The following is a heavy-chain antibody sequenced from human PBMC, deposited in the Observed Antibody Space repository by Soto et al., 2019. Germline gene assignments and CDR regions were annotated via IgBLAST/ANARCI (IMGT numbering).Heavy chain of an antibody. J-gene: IGHJ5*02. D-gene: IGHD5-12*01. CDR3: ARAVIGQGGYSGYRFDP. CDR1: GGTFSSYA. V-gene: IGHV1-69*01. CDR2: IIPIFGTA. Sequence: QVQLVQSGAEVKKPGSSVKVSCKASGGTFSSYAISWVRQAPGQGLEWMGGIIPIFGTANYAQKFQGRVTITADESTSIAYMELSSLRSEDTAVYYCARAVIGQGGYSGYRFDPWGQGTLVTVSS.